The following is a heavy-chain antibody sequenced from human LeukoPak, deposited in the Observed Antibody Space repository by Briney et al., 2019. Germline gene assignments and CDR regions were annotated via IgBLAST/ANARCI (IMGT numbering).Heavy chain of an antibody. V-gene: IGHV3-23*01. CDR1: GFTFSSYA. D-gene: IGHD5-18*01. Sequence: GGSLRLSCAASGFTFSSYAMTWVRQAPGKGLEWVSAIGGGGGDPYYADSVKGRFTISRDNSKNTMYLQMNSLGVEDTAVYYCAKNGGNSYGTGHFDHWGQGILVTVSS. J-gene: IGHJ4*02. CDR2: IGGGGGDP. CDR3: AKNGGNSYGTGHFDH.